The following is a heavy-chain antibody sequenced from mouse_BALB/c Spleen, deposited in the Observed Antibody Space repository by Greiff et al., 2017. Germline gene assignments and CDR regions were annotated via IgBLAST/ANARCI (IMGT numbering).Heavy chain of an antibody. D-gene: IGHD2-3*01. Sequence: VKVEESGPGLVAPSQSLSITCTVSGFSFTSYGVHWVRQPPGKGLEWLGVIWAGGSTNYNSALMSRLSISKDNSKSQVFLKMNSLQTDDTAMYYCDRDVGYYVRGAMDYWGQGTSVTVSS. CDR1: GFSFTSYG. CDR3: DRDVGYYVRGAMDY. J-gene: IGHJ4*01. CDR2: IWAGGST. V-gene: IGHV2-9*02.